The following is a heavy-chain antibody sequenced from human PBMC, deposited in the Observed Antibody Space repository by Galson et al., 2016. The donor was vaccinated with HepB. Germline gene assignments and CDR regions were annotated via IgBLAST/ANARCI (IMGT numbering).Heavy chain of an antibody. CDR3: VKGCWTRSEGYFFYMDV. Sequence: SLRLSCAVSGFTVSNYPMHWVRQAPGKELEFVSNIYSNSDTTYYAASVKGRFTISRDISSNTLYLQMSSLTTEDTATYYCVKGCWTRSEGYFFYMDVWGQGTPVTVSS. D-gene: IGHD2-15*01. J-gene: IGHJ6*03. CDR2: IYSNSDTT. CDR1: GFTVSNYP. V-gene: IGHV3-64D*06.